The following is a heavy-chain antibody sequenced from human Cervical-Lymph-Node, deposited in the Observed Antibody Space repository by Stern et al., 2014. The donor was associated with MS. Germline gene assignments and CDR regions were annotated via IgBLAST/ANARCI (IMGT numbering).Heavy chain of an antibody. CDR1: GGTSSSYA. CDR3: ASRNRGSYSWNFDY. V-gene: IGHV1-69*01. D-gene: IGHD1-26*01. Sequence: VPLVQSGAEVKKPGSSVTVSCKASGGTSSSYAINWVRQAPGPGLEWMGGIIPTFDPSNYAQKFQGRVTITADESTSTAYMELSSLRSDDTAVYYCASRNRGSYSWNFDYWGQGTLVTVSS. J-gene: IGHJ4*02. CDR2: IIPTFDPS.